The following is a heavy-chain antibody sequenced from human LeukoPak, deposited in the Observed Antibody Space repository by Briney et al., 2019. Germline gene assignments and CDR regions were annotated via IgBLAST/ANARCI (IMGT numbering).Heavy chain of an antibody. V-gene: IGHV1-69*13. J-gene: IGHJ6*02. D-gene: IGHD1-26*01. Sequence: SVKVSCKASGGTFSSYAISWVRQAPGQGLEWMGGIIPIFGTANYAQKFQGRVTITADESTSTAYMELSSLRSEDTAVYYCARALSWGGGMDVWGQGTTVTVSS. CDR2: IIPIFGTA. CDR3: ARALSWGGGMDV. CDR1: GGTFSSYA.